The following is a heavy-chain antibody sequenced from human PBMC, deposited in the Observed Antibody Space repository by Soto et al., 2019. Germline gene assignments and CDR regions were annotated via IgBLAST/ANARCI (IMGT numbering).Heavy chain of an antibody. D-gene: IGHD2-2*02. CDR1: GGTFSSYA. J-gene: IGHJ4*02. V-gene: IGHV1-69*13. Sequence: SVKVSCKASGGTFSSYAISWVRQAPGQGLEWMGGIIPIFGTANYAQKFQGRVTITADESTSTAYMELSSLRSEDTAVYYCARMSGYCSSTSCYTGGIFDYWGQGTLVTVSS. CDR3: ARMSGYCSSTSCYTGGIFDY. CDR2: IIPIFGTA.